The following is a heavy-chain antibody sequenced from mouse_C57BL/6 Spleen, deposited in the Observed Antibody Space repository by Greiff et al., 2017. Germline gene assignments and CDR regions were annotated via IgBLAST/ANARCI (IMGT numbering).Heavy chain of an antibody. D-gene: IGHD4-1*02. CDR3: TRETTGSLDY. J-gene: IGHJ2*01. Sequence: EVQLQQSGTVLARPGASVKMSCKTSGYTFTSYWMHWVKQRPGQGLEWIGAIYPGNSDISYNQKFKGKAKLTAVTSASTAYMKLSSLTNEDSAVYYWTRETTGSLDYWGQGTTLTVSS. CDR2: IYPGNSDI. V-gene: IGHV1-5*01. CDR1: GYTFTSYW.